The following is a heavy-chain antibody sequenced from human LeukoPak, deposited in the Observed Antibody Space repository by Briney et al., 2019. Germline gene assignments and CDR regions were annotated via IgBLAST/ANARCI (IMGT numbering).Heavy chain of an antibody. CDR1: SGSISSGSYY. CDR3: AAQYYSDSSGSYYFDY. V-gene: IGHV4-61*02. CDR2: IYTSGST. Sequence: SETLSLTCTVSSGSISSGSYYWSGIRLPAGKGLEWIGRIYTSGSTNYNPSLKSRVTISVDTSKNQFSLKLSSVTAADTAVYYCAAQYYSDSSGSYYFDYWGQGTLVTVSS. D-gene: IGHD3-22*01. J-gene: IGHJ4*02.